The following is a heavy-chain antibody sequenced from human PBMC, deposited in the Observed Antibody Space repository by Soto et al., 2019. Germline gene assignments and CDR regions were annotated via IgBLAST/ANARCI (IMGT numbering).Heavy chain of an antibody. V-gene: IGHV4-31*01. D-gene: IGHD6-13*01. Sequence: QVQLRESGPGLVKPSQTLSLTCTVSGGSINSGGYYLNWIRQHPGKGLEWIGYMYYSGSTYYNPFLRSLVIISADTAENHFCLKLSSVTAADTAVYFCARGYRQSGYSSSWVFDYWGQGTLVNVSS. CDR3: ARGYRQSGYSSSWVFDY. CDR1: GGSINSGGYY. J-gene: IGHJ4*02. CDR2: MYYSGST.